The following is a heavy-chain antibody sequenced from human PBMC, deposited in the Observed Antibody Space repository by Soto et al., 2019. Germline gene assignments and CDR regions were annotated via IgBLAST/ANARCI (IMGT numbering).Heavy chain of an antibody. D-gene: IGHD5-18*01. J-gene: IGHJ4*02. V-gene: IGHV1-18*04. CDR2: ISLYSDGT. CDR1: DFSFTSHG. CDR3: ATGYTAMVIGHLDY. Sequence: ASVKVSCKAYDFSFTSHGISWVRQAPGQPLEWLGWISLYSDGTNYAQKFQGRVTITADKSTSTAYMELSSLRSEDTAVYYCATGYTAMVIGHLDYWGQGTLVTVSS.